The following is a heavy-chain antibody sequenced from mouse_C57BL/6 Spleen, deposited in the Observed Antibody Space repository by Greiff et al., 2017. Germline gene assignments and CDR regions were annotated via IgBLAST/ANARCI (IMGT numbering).Heavy chain of an antibody. D-gene: IGHD2-5*01. CDR1: GYTFTSYW. CDR2: IYPSDSET. J-gene: IGHJ2*01. CDR3: ARGYYSNSY. V-gene: IGHV1-61*01. Sequence: QVQLQQPGAELVRPGSSVKLSCKASGYTFTSYWMDWVKQRPGQGLEWIGNIYPSDSETHYNQKFKDKATLTVDKSSSTAYMQLSSLTSEDSAVYYCARGYYSNSYWGQGTTLTVSS.